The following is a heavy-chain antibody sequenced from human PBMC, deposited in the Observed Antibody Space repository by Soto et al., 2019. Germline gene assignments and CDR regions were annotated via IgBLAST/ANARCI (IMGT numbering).Heavy chain of an antibody. CDR2: ISYDGSNK. D-gene: IGHD2-21*02. CDR1: GLTFSSYG. Sequence: PGGSLGRSCAASGLTFSSYGVHWVRQAPGKGLEWVAVISYDGSNKYYADSVKGRFTISRDNSKNTLYLQMNNLKAEDTTVTKCAKDTCDRGLDYWGQGTLGTVSS. V-gene: IGHV3-30*18. CDR3: AKDTCDRGLDY. J-gene: IGHJ4*02.